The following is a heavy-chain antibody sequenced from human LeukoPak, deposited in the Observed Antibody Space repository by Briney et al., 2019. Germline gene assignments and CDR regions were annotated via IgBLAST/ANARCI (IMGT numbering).Heavy chain of an antibody. CDR3: ARHYPIQAATGVFDY. V-gene: IGHV4-61*05. Sequence: PSETLSLTCTVSGGSISSSSYYWSWIRQPLGKGLEWIGYIYYSGNTNYNPSLKSRVTISVDTSKNQFSLKLSSVTAADTAVYYCARHYPIQAATGVFDYWGQGTLVTVSS. CDR2: IYYSGNT. CDR1: GGSISSSSYY. J-gene: IGHJ4*02. D-gene: IGHD7-27*01.